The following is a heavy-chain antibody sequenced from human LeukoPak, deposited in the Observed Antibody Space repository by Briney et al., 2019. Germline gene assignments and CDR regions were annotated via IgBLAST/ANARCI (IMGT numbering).Heavy chain of an antibody. CDR3: ATSKLLYGSGSYYNLTFWFDP. V-gene: IGHV1-24*01. D-gene: IGHD3-10*01. CDR1: GYTLTELS. Sequence: ASVKVSCKVSGYTLTELSMHWVRQAPGKGLEWMGGFDPEDGETIYAQKFQGRVTMTEDTSTDTAYMELSSLRSEDTAVYYCATSKLLYGSGSYYNLTFWFDPWGQGTLVTVSS. J-gene: IGHJ5*02. CDR2: FDPEDGET.